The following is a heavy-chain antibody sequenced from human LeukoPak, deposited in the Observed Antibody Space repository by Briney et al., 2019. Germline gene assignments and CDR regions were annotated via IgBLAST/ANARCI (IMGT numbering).Heavy chain of an antibody. Sequence: SETLSLTCTVSGGSISSYYWSWIRQPPGKGLEWIGYIYYSGSTNYNPSLKSRVTISVDTSKNQFSLKLSSVTAADTAVYYCARLRRDGYNEYYFDYWGQGTLVTVSS. CDR1: GGSISSYY. V-gene: IGHV4-59*01. CDR2: IYYSGST. D-gene: IGHD5-24*01. CDR3: ARLRRDGYNEYYFDY. J-gene: IGHJ4*02.